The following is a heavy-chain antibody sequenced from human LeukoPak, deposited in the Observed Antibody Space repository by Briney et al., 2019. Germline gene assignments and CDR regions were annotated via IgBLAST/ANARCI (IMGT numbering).Heavy chain of an antibody. Sequence: GGSLRLSCAASGFTFSDHYMDWVRQAPGKGLEWVSAISGSGGSTYYADSVKGRFTIFRDNSKNTVDLQMNSLRVEDTAIYYCARGTFDGDGFDNWGQGTLVTVSS. D-gene: IGHD4-17*01. J-gene: IGHJ4*02. CDR3: ARGTFDGDGFDN. CDR2: ISGSGGST. V-gene: IGHV3-23*01. CDR1: GFTFSDHY.